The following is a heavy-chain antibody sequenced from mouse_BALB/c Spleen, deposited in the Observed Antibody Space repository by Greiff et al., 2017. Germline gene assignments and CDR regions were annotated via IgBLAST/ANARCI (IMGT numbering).Heavy chain of an antibody. CDR3: ARGGMITTGEYFDY. CDR2: ISTYYGDA. CDR1: GYTFTDYA. V-gene: IGHV1S137*01. D-gene: IGHD2-4*01. Sequence: VQLQESGAELVRPGVSVKISCKGSGYTFTDYAMHWVKQSHAKSLEWIGVISTYYGDASYNQKFKGKATMTVDKSSSTAYMELARLTSEDSAIYYCARGGMITTGEYFDYWGQGTTLTVSS. J-gene: IGHJ2*01.